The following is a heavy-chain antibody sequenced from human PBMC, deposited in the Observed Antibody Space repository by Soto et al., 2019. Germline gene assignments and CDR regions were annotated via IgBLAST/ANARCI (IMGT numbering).Heavy chain of an antibody. J-gene: IGHJ4*02. V-gene: IGHV1-3*01. CDR1: GYTFTSYA. Sequence: ATVKVSCKASGYTFTSYAMHWVRQAPGQRLEWRGWINAGNGNTKYSQKFQGRVTITRDTSASTAYMELSSLRSEDTAVYYCARANSIAVAVWWGQGTLVTVSS. D-gene: IGHD6-19*01. CDR3: ARANSIAVAVW. CDR2: INAGNGNT.